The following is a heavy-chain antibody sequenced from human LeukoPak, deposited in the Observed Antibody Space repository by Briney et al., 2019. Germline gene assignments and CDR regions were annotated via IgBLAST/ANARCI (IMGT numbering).Heavy chain of an antibody. Sequence: GGSLRLSCAASGFTFSSYWMSWVRQAPGKGLEWVANIKQDETEKYYVDSVKGRFTISRDNAKNSLYLQMNSLRAEDTAVYYCARGGGYCSITSCYRLDIWGQGTMVTVSS. V-gene: IGHV3-7*01. CDR1: GFTFSSYW. CDR3: ARGGGYCSITSCYRLDI. J-gene: IGHJ3*02. CDR2: IKQDETEK. D-gene: IGHD2-2*01.